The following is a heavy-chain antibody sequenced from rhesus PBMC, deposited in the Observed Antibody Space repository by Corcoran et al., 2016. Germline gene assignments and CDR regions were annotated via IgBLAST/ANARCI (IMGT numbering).Heavy chain of an antibody. CDR3: ARGRTMKGLDS. V-gene: IGHV4-165*01. CDR2: IGGSSWST. Sequence: QVQLQESGPGLVKPSETLSLTCAVSGGSISGYWWGWIRTPPGKGLEWIGDIGGSSWSTYYNPSLKSRITISTATSKNQFSLKLISVTAADTAVYYCARGRTMKGLDSWGQGVVVTVSS. D-gene: IGHD1-1*01. CDR1: GGSISGYW. J-gene: IGHJ6*01.